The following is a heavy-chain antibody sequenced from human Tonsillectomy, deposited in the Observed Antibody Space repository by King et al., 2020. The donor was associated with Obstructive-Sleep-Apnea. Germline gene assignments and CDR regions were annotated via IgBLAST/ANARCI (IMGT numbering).Heavy chain of an antibody. CDR1: GGTFSSYA. D-gene: IGHD6-13*01. V-gene: IGHV1-69*09. J-gene: IGHJ4*02. Sequence: QLVQSGAEVKKPGSSVKVSCKASGGTFSSYAISWVRQAPGQGLEWMGRIIPILGIANYAQKFQGRVTITADKSTSTAYMELSSLRSEDTAVYYCARDPPYSRSSNMMVDYWGQGTLVTVSS. CDR2: IIPILGIA. CDR3: ARDPPYSRSSNMMVDY.